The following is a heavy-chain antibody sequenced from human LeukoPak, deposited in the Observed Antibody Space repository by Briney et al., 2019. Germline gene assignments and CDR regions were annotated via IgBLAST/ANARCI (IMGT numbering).Heavy chain of an antibody. CDR3: ARGPYYYGRSDYYQDAFDI. Sequence: GASVKVSCKASGYTFTSYGISWVRQAPGQGLEWMGWISAYNGNTNYAQKLQGRVTMTTDTSTSTAYMELRSLGSDDTAVYYCARGPYYYGRSDYYQDAFDIWGQGTKVTVSS. V-gene: IGHV1-18*01. J-gene: IGHJ3*02. CDR1: GYTFTSYG. D-gene: IGHD3-22*01. CDR2: ISAYNGNT.